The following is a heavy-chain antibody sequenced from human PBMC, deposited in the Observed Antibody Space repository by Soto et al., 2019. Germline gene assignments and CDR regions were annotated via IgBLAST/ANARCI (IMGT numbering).Heavy chain of an antibody. CDR2: IYPGDSDT. CDR1: GHSFTSYW. J-gene: IGHJ6*02. D-gene: IGHD1-26*01. V-gene: IGHV5-51*01. Sequence: GESLKISCKGSGHSFTSYWIGWVRQMPGKGLEWMGIIYPGDSDTRYSPSFQGQVTISADKSISTAYLQWSSLEASDTAMYYCARHGGVGATWYYYGMDVWGQGTTVTV. CDR3: ARHGGVGATWYYYGMDV.